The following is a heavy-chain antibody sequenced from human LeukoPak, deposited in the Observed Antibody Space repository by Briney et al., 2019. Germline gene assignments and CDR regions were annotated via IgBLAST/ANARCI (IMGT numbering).Heavy chain of an antibody. J-gene: IGHJ4*02. CDR2: IYYSGST. CDR1: GGSISSYY. CDR3: ARVGYYGSGSFD. D-gene: IGHD3-10*01. Sequence: SETLSLTCTVSGGSISSYYWSWIRQPPGKGLEWIGYIYYSGSTNYNPSLKSRVTISVDTSKNQFSLKLSSVTAADTAVYYCARVGYYGSGSFDWGQGTLVTVSS. V-gene: IGHV4-59*08.